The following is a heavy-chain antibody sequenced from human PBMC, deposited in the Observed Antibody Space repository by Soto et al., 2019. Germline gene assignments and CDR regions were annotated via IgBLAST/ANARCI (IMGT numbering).Heavy chain of an antibody. CDR3: ARDMHAGFTHYFDP. D-gene: IGHD1-26*01. V-gene: IGHV3-23*01. Sequence: GGSLRLSCAGSGFTFSNYAMTWVRQAPGKGLEWVSGISGRGSNAYYADSVMGRFTISRDNSKNTLYLQTNSLRAEDTAVYYCARDMHAGFTHYFDPWGQGTLVTVSS. CDR2: ISGRGSNA. CDR1: GFTFSNYA. J-gene: IGHJ5*02.